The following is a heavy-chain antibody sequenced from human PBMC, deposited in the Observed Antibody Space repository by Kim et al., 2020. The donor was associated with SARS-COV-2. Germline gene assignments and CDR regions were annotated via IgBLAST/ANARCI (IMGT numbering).Heavy chain of an antibody. D-gene: IGHD1-26*01. Sequence: GGSLRLSCAASGFTFDDYGMSWVRQAPGKGLEWVSGINWNGGSTGYADSVKGRFTISRDNAKNSLYLQMNSLRAEDTALYHCARANSGSDYEGYYFDYWGQGSLVTVSS. V-gene: IGHV3-20*01. CDR2: INWNGGST. CDR1: GFTFDDYG. J-gene: IGHJ4*02. CDR3: ARANSGSDYEGYYFDY.